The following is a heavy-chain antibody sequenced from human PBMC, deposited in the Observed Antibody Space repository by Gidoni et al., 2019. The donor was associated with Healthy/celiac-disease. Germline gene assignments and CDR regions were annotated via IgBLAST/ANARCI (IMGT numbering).Heavy chain of an antibody. V-gene: IGHV3-73*02. D-gene: IGHD2-21*02. J-gene: IGHJ5*02. CDR1: GFTFSGSA. CDR2: IRSKANSYAT. Sequence: EVQLVESGGGLVQPGGSLKLSCAASGFTFSGSAMHWVRQASGKGLEWVGRIRSKANSYATAYAASVKGRFTISRDDSKNTAYLQMNSLKTEDTAVYYCTRRFEVVTAIPSSPNNWFDPWGQGTLVTVSS. CDR3: TRRFEVVTAIPSSPNNWFDP.